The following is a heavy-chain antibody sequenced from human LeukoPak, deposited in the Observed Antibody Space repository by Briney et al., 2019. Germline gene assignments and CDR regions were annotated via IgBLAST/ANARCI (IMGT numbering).Heavy chain of an antibody. J-gene: IGHJ4*02. CDR1: GGSFSGYY. CDR2: INHSGST. Sequence: SETLSLTCAVYGGSFSGYYWSWIRQPPGKGLEWIGEINHSGSTNYNPSLKSRVTISVDTSKNQFSLKLSSVTAADTAVYYCARGQGRKNYFDYWGQGTLVTVSS. V-gene: IGHV4-34*01. CDR3: ARGQGRKNYFDY.